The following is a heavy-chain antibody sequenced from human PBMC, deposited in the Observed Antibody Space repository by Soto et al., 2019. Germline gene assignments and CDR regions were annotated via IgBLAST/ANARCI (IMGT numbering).Heavy chain of an antibody. J-gene: IGHJ4*02. Sequence: EVLLVESGGGLQQPGGSPRLSCAASGFTFSSYSMNWVRQAPGKGLEWVSYISTASATIYYADSVKGRFTISRDNAQNSLYLQMNSLRDEDTAVYYCGRRSFGSSAAPIDYWGRGTLVTVSS. CDR1: GFTFSSYS. CDR3: GRRSFGSSAAPIDY. D-gene: IGHD6-6*01. V-gene: IGHV3-48*02. CDR2: ISTASATI.